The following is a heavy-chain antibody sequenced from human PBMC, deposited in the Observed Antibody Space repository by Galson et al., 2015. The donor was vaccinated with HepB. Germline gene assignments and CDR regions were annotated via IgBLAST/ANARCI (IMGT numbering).Heavy chain of an antibody. CDR3: ARVGSSWYYFDY. Sequence: SLRLSCAASGFTFSSYAMHWVRQAPGKGLEWVALISYDGSNISYADSVKGRFTISRDNPKNTLYLQMNSLRAEDTAVYYCARVGSSWYYFDYWGQGTLVTVSS. V-gene: IGHV3-30*04. CDR1: GFTFSSYA. J-gene: IGHJ4*02. D-gene: IGHD6-13*01. CDR2: ISYDGSNI.